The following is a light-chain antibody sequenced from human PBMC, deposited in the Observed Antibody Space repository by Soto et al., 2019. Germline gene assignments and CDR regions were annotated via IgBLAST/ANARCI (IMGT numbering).Light chain of an antibody. CDR3: QSYDSSLSSYV. Sequence: QSVLTQPPSVSGAPGQRVTISCTGSSSNIGTGYDVHWYQQFPGTAPKLLIYGNSNRPSGVPDRFSGSKSGTSASLAITGLQAEDEADYYCQSYDSSLSSYVFGNGTKLTVL. CDR2: GNS. V-gene: IGLV1-40*01. J-gene: IGLJ1*01. CDR1: SSNIGTGYD.